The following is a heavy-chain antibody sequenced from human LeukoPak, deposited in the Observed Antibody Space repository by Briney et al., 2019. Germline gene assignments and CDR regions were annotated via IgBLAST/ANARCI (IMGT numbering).Heavy chain of an antibody. Sequence: PGRSLRPPCAASGFTFSSYGMHWVRQAPGKGLEWVAVISYDGSNKYYADSVKGRFTISRDNSKNTLYLQMNSLRAEDTAVYYCAKDFLGGVVITPHFDYWGQGTLVTVSS. J-gene: IGHJ4*02. V-gene: IGHV3-30*18. CDR3: AKDFLGGVVITPHFDY. D-gene: IGHD3-3*01. CDR1: GFTFSSYG. CDR2: ISYDGSNK.